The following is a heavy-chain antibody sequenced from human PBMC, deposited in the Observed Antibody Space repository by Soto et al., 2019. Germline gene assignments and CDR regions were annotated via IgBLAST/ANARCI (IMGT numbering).Heavy chain of an antibody. CDR3: ARGGYDFCSGYYYYYGMDV. V-gene: IGHV4-30-4*01. D-gene: IGHD3-3*01. CDR1: GGSISSGDYY. CDR2: IYYSGST. Sequence: PSETLSLTCTVSGGSISSGDYYWSWIRQPPGKGLEWIGYIYYSGSTYYNPSLKSRVTISVDTSKNQFSLKLSSVTDADTAVYYCARGGYDFCSGYYYYYGMDVWGQGTTVTVSS. J-gene: IGHJ6*02.